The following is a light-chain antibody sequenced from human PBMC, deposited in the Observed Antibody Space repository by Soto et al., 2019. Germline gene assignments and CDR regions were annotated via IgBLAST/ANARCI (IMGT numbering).Light chain of an antibody. V-gene: IGLV2-8*01. J-gene: IGLJ1*01. CDR2: EVS. Sequence: QSALTQPPSASGSPGQSVTISCAGTSSDVGGYNYVSWYQQYPGKVPKLMIYEVSERPSGVPDRFSGSKSGNTAFLTVSGLQAEDEADYYCLSYADTAYVFGTGTTVTVL. CDR3: LSYADTAYV. CDR1: SSDVGGYNY.